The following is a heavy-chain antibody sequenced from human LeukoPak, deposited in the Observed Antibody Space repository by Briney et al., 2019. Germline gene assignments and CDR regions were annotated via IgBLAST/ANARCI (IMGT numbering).Heavy chain of an antibody. CDR1: GFTFSSYK. J-gene: IGHJ6*03. D-gene: IGHD3-3*01. CDR3: ARCEWHYYHYYMDV. V-gene: IGHV3-48*03. CDR2: ISSSDSPI. Sequence: GGSLRLSCAASGFTFSSYKMICVRQAPGKGLEWVSYISSSDSPIYYADSVKGRFTISRDNAKNSLFLQMNSLGAEDTAVYYCARCEWHYYHYYMDVWGKGTTVTVSS.